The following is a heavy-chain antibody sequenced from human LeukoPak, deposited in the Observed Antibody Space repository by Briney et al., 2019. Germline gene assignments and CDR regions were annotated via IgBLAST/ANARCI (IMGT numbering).Heavy chain of an antibody. CDR1: GYTFTSYG. Sequence: GASVKVSCKPSGYTFTSYGISWVRQAPGQGLEWMGWFSAYNGNTNYAQKLQGRVTMTTDTSTSTAYMELRSLRSDDTAVYYCARDFTPLRYFDWLPKRGAFDVWGQGTMVTVSS. CDR2: FSAYNGNT. D-gene: IGHD3-9*01. J-gene: IGHJ3*01. CDR3: ARDFTPLRYFDWLPKRGAFDV. V-gene: IGHV1-18*01.